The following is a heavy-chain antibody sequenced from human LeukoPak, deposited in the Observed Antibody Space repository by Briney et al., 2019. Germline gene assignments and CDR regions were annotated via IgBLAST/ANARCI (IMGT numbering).Heavy chain of an antibody. Sequence: SETLSLTCAVYGGSFSGYYWSWIRQPPGKGLEWIGEINHSGSTNYNPSLKSRVTISVDTSKNQFSLKLSSVTAADTAVYYCARTSYGSARGKFDYWGQGILVTVSS. CDR1: GGSFSGYY. CDR2: INHSGST. D-gene: IGHD3-10*01. CDR3: ARTSYGSARGKFDY. V-gene: IGHV4-34*01. J-gene: IGHJ4*02.